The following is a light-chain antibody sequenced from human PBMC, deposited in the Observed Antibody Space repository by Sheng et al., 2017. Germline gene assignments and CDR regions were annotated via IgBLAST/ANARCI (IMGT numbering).Light chain of an antibody. CDR1: ELGNKH. Sequence: SYELTQPPSVFVSPGQTASITCSGDELGNKHVSWYQQKSGQSPILVIYQEGKRPSGIPERFSATNSGNTATLTISGTQTIDEADYYCQAWDSRTVVFGGGTKLTVL. V-gene: IGLV3-1*01. CDR3: QAWDSRTVV. CDR2: QEG. J-gene: IGLJ2*01.